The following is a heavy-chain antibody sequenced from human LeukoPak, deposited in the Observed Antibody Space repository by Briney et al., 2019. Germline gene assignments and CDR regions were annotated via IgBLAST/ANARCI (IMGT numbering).Heavy chain of an antibody. CDR2: IGIDSGNT. V-gene: IGHV3-48*01. CDR3: ARDYKYAFDN. D-gene: IGHD5-24*01. CDR1: GFTFSSYS. Sequence: PGGSLRLSCAASGFTFSSYSMNWVRQAPGKGLEWISYIGIDSGNTNYADSVEGRFTISGDKAKNSLYLQMNSLRVEDTAVYYCARDYKYAFDNWGRGTLVTVSS. J-gene: IGHJ4*02.